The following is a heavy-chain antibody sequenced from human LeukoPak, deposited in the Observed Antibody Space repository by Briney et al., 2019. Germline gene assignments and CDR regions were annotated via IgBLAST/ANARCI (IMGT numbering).Heavy chain of an antibody. J-gene: IGHJ4*02. CDR2: IWYDGSNK. D-gene: IGHD6-13*01. V-gene: IGHV3-33*01. CDR3: ARDLAAAGPRALDY. CDR1: GFTFSSYG. Sequence: GRSLRLSCAASGFTFSSYGMHWVRQAPGKGLEWVALIWYDGSNKYYADSVKGRFTISRDNSKNTLYLQMNSLRAEDTAVYYCARDLAAAGPRALDYWGQGTLVTVSS.